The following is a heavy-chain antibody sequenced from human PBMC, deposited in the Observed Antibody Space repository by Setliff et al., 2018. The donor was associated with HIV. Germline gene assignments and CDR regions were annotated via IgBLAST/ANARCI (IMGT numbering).Heavy chain of an antibody. CDR1: GYTFTGQY. CDR2: INPKTAAT. J-gene: IGHJ4*02. D-gene: IGHD2-2*02. Sequence: ASVKVSCKASGYTFTGQYIHWVRQVPGQGLEWMGWINPKTAATQYAQDFQGRVTMTSDTSTSTVDMELSRLRSDDTAVYYCARDLFGSWYTGSSGLAHWGQGTLVTVSS. CDR3: ARDLFGSWYTGSSGLAH. V-gene: IGHV1-2*02.